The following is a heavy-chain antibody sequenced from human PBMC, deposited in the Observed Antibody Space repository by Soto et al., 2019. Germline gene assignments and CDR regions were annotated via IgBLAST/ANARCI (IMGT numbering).Heavy chain of an antibody. J-gene: IGHJ4*02. CDR2: IRGSGGST. CDR1: GFTFGNKA. V-gene: IGHV3-23*01. Sequence: EVQLLESGGGLVQPGGSLRPSCAALGFTFGNKAMNWFRQAPGKGLEWVSVIRGSGGSTYYADSVKGRFTISRDNSKNTLYLQMNSLRAEDTAVYYCARRSSGWYFDYWGQGTLVTVSS. CDR3: ARRSSGWYFDY. D-gene: IGHD6-19*01.